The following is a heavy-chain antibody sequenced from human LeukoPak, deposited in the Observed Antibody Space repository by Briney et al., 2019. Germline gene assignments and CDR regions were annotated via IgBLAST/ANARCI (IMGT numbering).Heavy chain of an antibody. Sequence: GSLRLSCAASGFTFRSYWMSWVRRAQGKGLEWVANIKEDGSEKYYVDSVKGRFTISRDNAENSLYLQMDSLRAEDTAVYYCARVAGSKSIDSWGQGTLVTVSS. D-gene: IGHD2-15*01. V-gene: IGHV3-7*03. CDR3: ARVAGSKSIDS. CDR2: IKEDGSEK. J-gene: IGHJ4*02. CDR1: GFTFRSYW.